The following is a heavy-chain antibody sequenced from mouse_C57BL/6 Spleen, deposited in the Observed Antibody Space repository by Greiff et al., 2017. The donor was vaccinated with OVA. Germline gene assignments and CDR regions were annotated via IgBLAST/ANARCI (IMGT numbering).Heavy chain of an antibody. Sequence: QVQLKEPGPELVKPGASVKISCKASGYSFTSYYIHWVKQRPGQGLEWIGWIYPGSGNTKYNEKFKGKATLTADTSSSTAYMQLSSLTSEDSAVYYCAKGKGPDYWGKGTTLTVSS. CDR1: GYSFTSYY. V-gene: IGHV1-66*01. CDR2: IYPGSGNT. CDR3: AKGKGPDY. J-gene: IGHJ2*01. D-gene: IGHD3-3*01.